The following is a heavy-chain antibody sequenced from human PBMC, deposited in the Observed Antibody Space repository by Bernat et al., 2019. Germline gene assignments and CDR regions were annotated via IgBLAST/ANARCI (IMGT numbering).Heavy chain of an antibody. V-gene: IGHV1-2*04. D-gene: IGHD4-17*01. CDR2: INPNSGGT. CDR1: GYTFTGYY. CDR3: ARVRDDYGDSDYYYGMDV. Sequence: QVQLVQSGAEVKKPGASVKVSCKASGYTFTGYYMHWVRQAPGQGLEWMGWINPNSGGTNYAQKCQGWVTMTRDTSISTAYMELSRLRSDDTAGYYCARVRDDYGDSDYYYGMDVWGQGTTVTVSS. J-gene: IGHJ6*02.